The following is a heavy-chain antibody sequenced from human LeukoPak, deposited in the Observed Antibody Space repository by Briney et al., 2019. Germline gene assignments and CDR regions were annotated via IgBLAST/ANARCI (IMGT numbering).Heavy chain of an antibody. CDR2: ISPNYNT. CDR1: GDTFNTCY. CDR3: ARERPEVYYFDY. Sequence: GASVKVSCKAAGDTFNTCYIHWFRQAPGQGPEWIGIISPNYNTVYAQKFQGRVTMTRDMSTSTVYMDLSSLRSDDTAVYYCARERPEVYYFDYWGQGTLVTVSS. J-gene: IGHJ4*02. V-gene: IGHV1-46*02.